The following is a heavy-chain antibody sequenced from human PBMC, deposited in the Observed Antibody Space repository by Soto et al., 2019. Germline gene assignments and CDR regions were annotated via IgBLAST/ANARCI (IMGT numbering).Heavy chain of an antibody. CDR3: ARGHHPALQAALDS. D-gene: IGHD4-4*01. V-gene: IGHV4-4*02. Sequence: QVQLQESGPGLVEPSGTLSLICSVSGGPINSGHWWTWVRQAPGKELEWIGEIYQNKIHYKPSLKSRVKIWSDESTKRLSLEINAMTAADTSVYFCARGHHPALQAALDSWGQGTLVTVSA. J-gene: IGHJ5*01. CDR1: GGPINSGHW. CDR2: IYQNKI.